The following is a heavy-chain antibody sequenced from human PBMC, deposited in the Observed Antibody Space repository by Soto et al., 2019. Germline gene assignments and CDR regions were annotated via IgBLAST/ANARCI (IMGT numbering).Heavy chain of an antibody. Sequence: EVQLVESGGDLVQPGGSLRLSCAASGFTFSNYWMSWVRQAPGKGLEWVANIKQDGSETQYVGSVKGRFTISRDNPKNSRYLQMNSVRAVDTAVYSCAAEGGYCSPTSCYFDLWGQGTLVTVSS. CDR3: AAEGGYCSPTSCYFDL. V-gene: IGHV3-7*01. D-gene: IGHD2-2*01. CDR2: IKQDGSET. CDR1: GFTFSNYW. J-gene: IGHJ4*02.